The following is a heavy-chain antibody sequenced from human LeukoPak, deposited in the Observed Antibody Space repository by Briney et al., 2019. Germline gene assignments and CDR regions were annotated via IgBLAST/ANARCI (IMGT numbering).Heavy chain of an antibody. CDR1: GYTLTELS. V-gene: IGHV1-24*01. CDR2: FDPEDGET. D-gene: IGHD6-6*01. CDR3: ATGFVPANYYYYYGMDV. Sequence: ASVKVSCRVSGYTLTELSMHWVRQAPGKGLEWMGGFDPEDGETIYAQKFQGRVTMTEDTSTDTAYMELSSLRSEDTAVYYCATGFVPANYYYYYGMDVWGQGTTVTVSS. J-gene: IGHJ6*02.